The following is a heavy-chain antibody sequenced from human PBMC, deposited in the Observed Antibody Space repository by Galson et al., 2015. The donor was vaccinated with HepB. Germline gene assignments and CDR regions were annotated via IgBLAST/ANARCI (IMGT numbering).Heavy chain of an antibody. Sequence: PALVKPTPTLTLTCTLSGFSLSTSGMCVSWIRQPPGKALEWLARIDWDDDKYYSTSLKTRLTISKDTSKNQVVLTMTNMDPVDTATYYCARASVGATTVFDYWGQGTLVTVSS. CDR1: GFSLSTSGMC. CDR3: ARASVGATTVFDY. V-gene: IGHV2-70*11. D-gene: IGHD1-26*01. J-gene: IGHJ4*02. CDR2: IDWDDDK.